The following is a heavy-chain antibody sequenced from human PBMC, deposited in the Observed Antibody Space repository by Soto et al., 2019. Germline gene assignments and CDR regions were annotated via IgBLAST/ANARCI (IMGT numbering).Heavy chain of an antibody. J-gene: IGHJ4*02. V-gene: IGHV3-30*04. CDR2: ISTDGRDK. CDR3: ATRYCSGGSCYSAALGY. Sequence: GGSLRLSCAASGFTFSRHAMHWVRQAPGKGLEWVAVISTDGRDKYRADSVKGRFPISRDNAKNSLYLQMNSLRAEDTAVYYCATRYCSGGSCYSAALGYWGQGTLVTVSS. CDR1: GFTFSRHA. D-gene: IGHD2-15*01.